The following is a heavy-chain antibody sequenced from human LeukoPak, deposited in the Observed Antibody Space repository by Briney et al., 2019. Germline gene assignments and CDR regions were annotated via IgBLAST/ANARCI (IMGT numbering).Heavy chain of an antibody. V-gene: IGHV4-34*01. CDR1: GGSFSGYY. J-gene: IGHJ5*02. Sequence: PSGTLSLSCAVSGGSFSGYYTSSIRQPPGRGLEWVAVNYHSGSNKYNTSLKSQITISVDTSKNQSSLKLSSVTGADTGVYYCARDQQLVSYNWFDPWGEGTLVTVSS. CDR3: ARDQQLVSYNWFDP. D-gene: IGHD6-13*01. CDR2: NYHSGSN.